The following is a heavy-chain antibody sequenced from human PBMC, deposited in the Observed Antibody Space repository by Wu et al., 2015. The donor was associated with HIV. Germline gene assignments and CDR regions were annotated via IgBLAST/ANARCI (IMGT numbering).Heavy chain of an antibody. CDR1: GGTFSSYA. CDR2: IIPIFGTA. J-gene: IGHJ4*02. D-gene: IGHD5-12*01. Sequence: QVQLVQSGAEVKKPGSSVKVSCKASGGTFSSYAISWVRQAPGQGLEWMGRIIPIFGTANYAQKFQGRVTITADESTSTAYMELSSLRSEDTAVYYCARDPGYSGYDSQGFEYYWGQGTLVTVSS. V-gene: IGHV1-69*13. CDR3: ARDPGYSGYDSQGFEYY.